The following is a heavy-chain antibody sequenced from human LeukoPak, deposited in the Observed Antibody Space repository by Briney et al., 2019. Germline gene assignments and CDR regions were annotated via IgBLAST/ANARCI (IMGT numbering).Heavy chain of an antibody. J-gene: IGHJ3*02. CDR3: TTDSYGGNSAAFDI. CDR2: IKSKTDGGTT. V-gene: IGHV3-15*01. D-gene: IGHD4-23*01. CDR1: GFTFSNAW. Sequence: GGTLRLSCAASGFTFSNAWMNWVRQAPGRGLEWVGRIKSKTDGGTTDYAAPVKGRFTISRADSKNTLYLQMNSLKTEDTAVYYCTTDSYGGNSAAFDIWGQGTMVTVSS.